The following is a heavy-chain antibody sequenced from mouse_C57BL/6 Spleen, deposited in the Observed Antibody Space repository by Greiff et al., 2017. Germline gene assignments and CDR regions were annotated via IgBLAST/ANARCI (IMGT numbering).Heavy chain of an antibody. Sequence: EVKLMESGGGLVKPGGSLKLSCAASGFTFSSYAMSWVRQTPEKRLEWVATISDGGSYTYYPDDVQGRFTIARDNAKNNLYLQMSHLKSEATAMYYCARDRGVTSYYAMDYWGQGTSVTVSS. CDR2: ISDGGSYT. D-gene: IGHD2-5*01. CDR3: ARDRGVTSYYAMDY. CDR1: GFTFSSYA. J-gene: IGHJ4*01. V-gene: IGHV5-4*01.